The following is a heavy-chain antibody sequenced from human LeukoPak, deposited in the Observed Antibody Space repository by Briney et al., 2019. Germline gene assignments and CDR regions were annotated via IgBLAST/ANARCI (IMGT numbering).Heavy chain of an antibody. V-gene: IGHV3-23*01. CDR1: GFTFSTYS. CDR2: ISGSGDTT. J-gene: IGHJ4*02. Sequence: PGGSLRLSCAAPGFTFSTYSMTWVRQAPGKGLEWVSTISGSGDTTYYADSVKGRFTISRDNSKNSLYLQMNSLTVEDTAVYYCAKGSAVPDLHLDYWGQGTLVTVSS. CDR3: AKGSAVPDLHLDY. D-gene: IGHD6-19*01.